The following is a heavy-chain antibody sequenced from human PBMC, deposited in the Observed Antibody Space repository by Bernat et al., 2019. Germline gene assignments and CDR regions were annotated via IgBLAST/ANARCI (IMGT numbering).Heavy chain of an antibody. Sequence: QLQLQESGPGLVKPSETLSLTCAVSGDSISSGGYSWGWIRQPPGKGLEWIGYIYHNGNTYYNSSLKSRVTISVGRSKSQFSLKLSSVTAADTAVYFCARGRARSSPTEFDYWGQGTLVTVSS. V-gene: IGHV4-30-2*01. CDR1: GDSISSGGYS. J-gene: IGHJ4*02. CDR2: IYHNGNT. CDR3: ARGRARSSPTEFDY. D-gene: IGHD1-26*01.